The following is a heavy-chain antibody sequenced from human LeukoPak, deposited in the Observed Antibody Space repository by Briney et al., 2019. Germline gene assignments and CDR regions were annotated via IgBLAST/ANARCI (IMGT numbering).Heavy chain of an antibody. Sequence: SETLSLTCTVSGYSISSGYYWGWIRQPPGKGLEWIGSIYHSGSTYYNPSLKSRVTISVDTSKNQFSLKLSSVTAADTAVYYCARRDQSSSWYYFDYWGQGTLVTVSS. J-gene: IGHJ4*02. CDR3: ARRDQSSSWYYFDY. D-gene: IGHD6-13*01. CDR2: IYHSGST. V-gene: IGHV4-38-2*02. CDR1: GYSISSGYY.